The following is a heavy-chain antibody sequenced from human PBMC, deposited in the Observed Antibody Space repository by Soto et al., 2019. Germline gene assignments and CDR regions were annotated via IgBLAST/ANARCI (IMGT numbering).Heavy chain of an antibody. V-gene: IGHV4-34*01. CDR3: ARVKIVRYATQVSDSDHLERRSTNAGPHIIPPRAAYCGGDCSHAFDI. Sequence: SETLSLTCAVYGGSFSGYYWSWIRQPPGKGLEWIGEINHSGSTNYNPSLKSRVTISVDTSKNQFSLKLSSGTAAETGVYYWARVKIVRYATQVSDSDHLERRSTNAGPHIIPPRAAYCGGDCSHAFDIWGQGTMVTVSS. D-gene: IGHD2-21*01. CDR2: INHSGST. J-gene: IGHJ3*02. CDR1: GGSFSGYY.